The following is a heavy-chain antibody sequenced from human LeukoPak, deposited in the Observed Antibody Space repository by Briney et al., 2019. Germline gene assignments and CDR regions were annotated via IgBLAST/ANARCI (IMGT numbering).Heavy chain of an antibody. CDR1: GYTLTELS. CDR2: FDPEDGET. J-gene: IGHJ4*02. V-gene: IGHV1-24*01. D-gene: IGHD6-19*01. CDR3: ARVGSGWYYFDY. Sequence: ASVKVSCKVSGYTLTELSMHWVRQAPGKGLEWMGGFDPEDGETIYAQKFQGRVTMTEDTSTDTAYMELSSLRSEDTAVYYCARVGSGWYYFDYWGQGTLVTVSS.